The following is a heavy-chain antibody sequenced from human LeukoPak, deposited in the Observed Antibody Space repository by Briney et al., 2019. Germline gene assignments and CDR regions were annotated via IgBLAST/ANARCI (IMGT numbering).Heavy chain of an antibody. D-gene: IGHD3-10*01. CDR2: INHSGST. CDR1: GGSFSGYY. Sequence: KASETLSLTCAVYGGSFSGYYWSWIRQRPGKGLEWIGEINHSGSTNYNPSLKSRVTISVDTSKNQFSLKLSSVTAADTAVYYCARVADMVRGVTDDAFDIWGQGTMVTVSS. J-gene: IGHJ3*02. CDR3: ARVADMVRGVTDDAFDI. V-gene: IGHV4-34*01.